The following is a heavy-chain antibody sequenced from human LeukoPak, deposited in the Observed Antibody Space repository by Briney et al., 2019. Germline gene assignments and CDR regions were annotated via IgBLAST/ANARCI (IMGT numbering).Heavy chain of an antibody. J-gene: IGHJ2*01. V-gene: IGHV3-49*04. D-gene: IGHD2-21*01. CDR1: GFTFGDYA. Sequence: GGSLRLSCTASGFTFGDYAMSWVRQAPGKGLEWVGFIRSKAYGGTTEYAASVKGRFTISRDDSKSIAYLQMNSLKTEDTAVYYCAKSGCGDCYSGLYFDLWGRGTLVTVSS. CDR2: IRSKAYGGTT. CDR3: AKSGCGDCYSGLYFDL.